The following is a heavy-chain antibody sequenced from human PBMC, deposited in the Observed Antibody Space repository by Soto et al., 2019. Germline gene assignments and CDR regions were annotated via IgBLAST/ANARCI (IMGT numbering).Heavy chain of an antibody. CDR1: GGSISSGGYY. CDR2: IYYSGST. Sequence: SETLSLTCTVSGGSISSGGYYWSWIRQHPGKGLEWIGYIYYSGSTYYNPSLKSRVTISVDTSKNQFSLKLSSVTAADTAVYYCARVQDNNDYYDSSGYYYYFDYWGQGTLVTVSS. J-gene: IGHJ4*02. CDR3: ARVQDNNDYYDSSGYYYYFDY. D-gene: IGHD3-22*01. V-gene: IGHV4-31*03.